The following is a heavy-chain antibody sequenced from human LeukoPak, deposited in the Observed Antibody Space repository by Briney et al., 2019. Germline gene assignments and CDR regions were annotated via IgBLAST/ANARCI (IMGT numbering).Heavy chain of an antibody. V-gene: IGHV5-51*01. CDR2: IHPGDSDT. J-gene: IGHJ4*02. Sequence: GESLKIPCKGSGYSFTSYWIGWVRQMPGKGLEWMGIIHPGDSDTRYSPSFQGQVTISADKSISTAYLQWSSLKASDTAMYYCARLDSGYSSSSDCFDYWGLGTLVTVSS. D-gene: IGHD6-6*01. CDR1: GYSFTSYW. CDR3: ARLDSGYSSSSDCFDY.